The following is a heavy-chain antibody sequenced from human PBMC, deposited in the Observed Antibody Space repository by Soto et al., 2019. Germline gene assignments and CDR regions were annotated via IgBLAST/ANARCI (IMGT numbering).Heavy chain of an antibody. Sequence: QVQLVQSGAEVKKPGASVKVACKTSGYSFTSNAITWVRQAPGQGLEWMGWISTYSGDPNYAQKFQCRVTMTTNTATNTAYMELGNLRSDDTAVYYCARVWGSYQAPSGGAGFDPWCQGTLVTVSS. J-gene: IGHJ5*02. V-gene: IGHV1-18*04. CDR2: ISTYSGDP. CDR1: GYSFTSNA. D-gene: IGHD3-16*02. CDR3: ARVWGSYQAPSGGAGFDP.